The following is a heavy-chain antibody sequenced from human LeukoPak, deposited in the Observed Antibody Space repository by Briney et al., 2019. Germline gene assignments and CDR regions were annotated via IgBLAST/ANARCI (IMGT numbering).Heavy chain of an antibody. Sequence: PGGSLRLSCAASGFTFSTYWMSWVRQAPGKGLEWVSSISSSSSYIYYADSVKGRFTISRDNAKNSLYLQMNSLRAEDTAVYYCAREEGWYYYDSSGYRYFDYWGQGTLVTVSS. CDR2: ISSSSSYI. D-gene: IGHD3-22*01. CDR3: AREEGWYYYDSSGYRYFDY. V-gene: IGHV3-21*01. J-gene: IGHJ4*02. CDR1: GFTFSTYW.